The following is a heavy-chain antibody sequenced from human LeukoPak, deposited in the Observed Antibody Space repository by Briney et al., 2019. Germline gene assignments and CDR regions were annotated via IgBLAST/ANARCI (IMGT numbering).Heavy chain of an antibody. CDR3: ARERLGGSYYRPVDY. V-gene: IGHV4-38-2*02. CDR1: GYSISSGYY. J-gene: IGHJ4*02. Sequence: SETLSLTCTVSGYSISSGYYWGWIRQPAGKGLEWIGRIYTTGNTNYNPSLKSRVTISLDTSKNQFSLKLSSVSAEDTALYYCARERLGGSYYRPVDYWGQGTLVTVSS. CDR2: IYTTGNT. D-gene: IGHD1-26*01.